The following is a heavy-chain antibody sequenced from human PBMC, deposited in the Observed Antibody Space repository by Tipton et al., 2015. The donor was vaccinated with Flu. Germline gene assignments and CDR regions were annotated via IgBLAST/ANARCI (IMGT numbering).Heavy chain of an antibody. CDR1: GGSISTYY. Sequence: TLSLTCTVSGGSISTYYWSWIRQPPGKGLEWIGFINYNGGTDYNPSLKSRVTISVDTSKNQFSLGLSSVTAADTAVYYCTRAPYSDYDTSGSSFDYWGQGTLVTVSS. V-gene: IGHV4-59*01. CDR3: TRAPYSDYDTSGSSFDY. CDR2: INYNGGT. J-gene: IGHJ4*02. D-gene: IGHD3-22*01.